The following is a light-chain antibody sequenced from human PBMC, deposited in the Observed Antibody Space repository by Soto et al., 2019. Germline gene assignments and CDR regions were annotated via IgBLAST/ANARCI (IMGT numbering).Light chain of an antibody. Sequence: AIQMTQSPSSLSASVGDRVTITCRASQGIRNDLGCYQQNPGKAPKLLIHAASILQSGVPSRVSGSGSDTDFTLTISSLQPEDFATYYCLQDYNYPRTFGQGTKVEIK. CDR3: LQDYNYPRT. CDR2: AAS. J-gene: IGKJ1*01. V-gene: IGKV1-6*01. CDR1: QGIRND.